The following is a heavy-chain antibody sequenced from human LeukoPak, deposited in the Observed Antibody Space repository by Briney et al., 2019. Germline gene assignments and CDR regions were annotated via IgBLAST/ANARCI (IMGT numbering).Heavy chain of an antibody. CDR2: ISGSGGST. Sequence: GGSLRLSCAASGFTFSSYAMSWVRQAPGKGLEWVSAISGSGGSTYYADSVKGRFTISRDNSKNTLYLQMNSLRAEDTAVYYCACAEYYDFWSGYYQWGQGPWPPSPQ. CDR3: ACAEYYDFWSGYYQ. CDR1: GFTFSSYA. D-gene: IGHD3-3*01. J-gene: IGHJ1*01. V-gene: IGHV3-23*01.